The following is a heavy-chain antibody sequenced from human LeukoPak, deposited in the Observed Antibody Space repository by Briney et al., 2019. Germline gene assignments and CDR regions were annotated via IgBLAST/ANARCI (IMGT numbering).Heavy chain of an antibody. CDR3: ASYDSSGHKSRLPPFDI. D-gene: IGHD3-22*01. CDR1: GFTFSSYG. CDR2: ISGSGGST. V-gene: IGHV3-23*01. J-gene: IGHJ3*02. Sequence: PGGTLRLSCAASGFTFSSYGMSWVRQAPGKGLEWVSAISGSGGSTYYADSVKGRFTISRDNSKNTLYLQMNSLRAEDTAVYYCASYDSSGHKSRLPPFDIWGQGTMVTVSS.